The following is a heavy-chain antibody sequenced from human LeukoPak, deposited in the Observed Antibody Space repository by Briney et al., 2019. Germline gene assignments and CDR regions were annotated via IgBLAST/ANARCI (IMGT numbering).Heavy chain of an antibody. V-gene: IGHV6-1*01. CDR2: TYYRYKWYN. D-gene: IGHD2-15*01. J-gene: IGHJ4*02. CDR1: GDSVSSNSAA. CDR3: ARGKRGYYSGGSCYPFDY. Sequence: SQTLSLTCAISGDSVSSNSAAWNWIRQSPSRDLEWLGRTYYRYKWYNDYAVSVKSRITINPDTSKNKFSLQLNSVTPEDTAVYYCARGKRGYYSGGSCYPFDYWGQGTLVTVSS.